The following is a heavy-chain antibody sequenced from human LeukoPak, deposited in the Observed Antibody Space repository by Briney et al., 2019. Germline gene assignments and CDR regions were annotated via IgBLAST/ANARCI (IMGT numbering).Heavy chain of an antibody. J-gene: IGHJ3*02. D-gene: IGHD6-6*01. V-gene: IGHV5-51*01. CDR1: GYSFTSYW. Sequence: GESLKISCKGSGYSFTSYWIGWVRQMPGKGLEWMGIIYPGDSDTRYSPSFQGQVTISADKSISTAYLQWGSLKASDTAMYYCARRVFSSSDHDAFDIWGQGTMVTVSS. CDR3: ARRVFSSSDHDAFDI. CDR2: IYPGDSDT.